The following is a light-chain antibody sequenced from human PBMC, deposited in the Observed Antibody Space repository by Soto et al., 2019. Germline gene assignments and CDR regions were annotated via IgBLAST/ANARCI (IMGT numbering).Light chain of an antibody. Sequence: QSALTQPASVSGSPGQSITISCTGTSSDVGGYDHVSWYQLHPGKAPKLMVFEVSNRPSGVSFRFSGSKSGNTASLTISGLQAEDEAAYFCSLYSVSTAYLFGTGTKVTVL. CDR1: SSDVGGYDH. V-gene: IGLV2-14*01. J-gene: IGLJ1*01. CDR2: EVS. CDR3: SLYSVSTAYL.